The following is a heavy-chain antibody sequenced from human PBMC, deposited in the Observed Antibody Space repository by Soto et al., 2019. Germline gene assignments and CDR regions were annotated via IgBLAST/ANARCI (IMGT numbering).Heavy chain of an antibody. J-gene: IGHJ4*02. CDR1: GFSFRNFA. CDR2: ISGSGGTT. V-gene: IGHV3-23*01. D-gene: IGHD1-26*01. Sequence: VGSLRLSCGSSGFSFRNFAVNWVRQAPGKVLEWVSTISGSGGTTYYADSVKGRFTISRDDSKDTLYLQMNSLRAEDTAVYYCAKIGPPVGATGTYYHFDYWGPGTLVTVYS. CDR3: AKIGPPVGATGTYYHFDY.